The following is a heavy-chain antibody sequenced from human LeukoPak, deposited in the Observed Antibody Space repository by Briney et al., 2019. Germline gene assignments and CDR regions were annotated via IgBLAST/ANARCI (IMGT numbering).Heavy chain of an antibody. CDR1: GFTFSNNW. J-gene: IGHJ4*02. CDR3: PRALWEYKFDY. Sequence: GGSLRLSCAASGFTFSNNWMHWVRQAPGKGRVWVSRISTDGSRTHYADPVKGRFTVSRDNAKHTLYLQMNSLRAEDTAVYYCPRALWEYKFDYWGQGDLVTVSS. V-gene: IGHV3-74*01. D-gene: IGHD3-3*01. CDR2: ISTDGSRT.